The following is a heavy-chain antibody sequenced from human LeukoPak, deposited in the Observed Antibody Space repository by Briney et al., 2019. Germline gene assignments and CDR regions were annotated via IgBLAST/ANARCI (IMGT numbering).Heavy chain of an antibody. J-gene: IGHJ6*03. V-gene: IGHV4-59*01. CDR2: IYYSGTT. Sequence: SETLSLTCTVSGGSISNYYWSWIRQPPGKGLEWIGYIYYSGTTNYNPSLRSRVTISVDTSKNQFSLNPSSVTAADTAVYYCARAGYYYYMDVWGKGTTVTVSS. CDR1: GGSISNYY. CDR3: ARAGYYYYMDV.